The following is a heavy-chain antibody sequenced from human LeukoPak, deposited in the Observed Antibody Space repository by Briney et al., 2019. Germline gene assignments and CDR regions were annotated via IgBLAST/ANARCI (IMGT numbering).Heavy chain of an antibody. CDR1: GFTFSSYW. CDR3: ARDFSGRGDAFDI. V-gene: IGHV3-74*01. CDR2: IASDGSST. J-gene: IGHJ3*02. Sequence: PGGSLRLSCAASGFTFSSYWMNWVRQAPGKGLVWVSRIASDGSSTTYADSVKGRFTISRDNSKNTLYLQMNSLRAEDTAVYYCARDFSGRGDAFDIWGQGTMVTVSS. D-gene: IGHD1-26*01.